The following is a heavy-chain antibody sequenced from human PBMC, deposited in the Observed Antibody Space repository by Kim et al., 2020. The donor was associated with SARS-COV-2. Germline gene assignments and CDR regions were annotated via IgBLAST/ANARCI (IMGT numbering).Heavy chain of an antibody. Sequence: GGSLRLSCAASGFTFSSYAMSWVRQAPGKGLEWVAVIYSGGSSTYYSDSVKGRFTISRDNSKNTLYLQMQSLRAEDTAAYYCAKDKHSSGGWGQGTLVT. CDR3: AKDKHSSGG. J-gene: IGHJ4*02. CDR1: GFTFSSYA. CDR2: IYSGGSST. V-gene: IGHV3-23*03. D-gene: IGHD6-19*01.